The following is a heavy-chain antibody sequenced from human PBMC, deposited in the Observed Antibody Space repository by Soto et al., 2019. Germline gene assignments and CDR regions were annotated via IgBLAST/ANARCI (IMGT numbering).Heavy chain of an antibody. CDR2: IIPIFGTT. CDR1: GSAVISYA. D-gene: IGHD5-18*01. V-gene: IGHV1-69*01. Sequence: SCKVSGNASGSAVISYAISSGRQAPVQGLEWIGGIIPIFGTTTYEQKFQGKVTITADEFTSTGYMELSTLRFEETAVYYCARDFREDTAMAAGSYYYYGMDVWGQGTTVTVSS. J-gene: IGHJ6*02. CDR3: ARDFREDTAMAAGSYYYYGMDV.